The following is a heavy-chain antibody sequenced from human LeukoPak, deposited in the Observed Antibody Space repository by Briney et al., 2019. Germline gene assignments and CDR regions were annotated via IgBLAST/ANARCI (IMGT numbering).Heavy chain of an antibody. V-gene: IGHV4-34*01. CDR2: INHSGST. D-gene: IGHD3-16*01. Sequence: PSETLSLTCTVYSESFSGYSWSWIRQPPGTGLEWIGEINHSGSTNYNPSLKSRVTISVDTSKNQFSLKLSSVTAADTAVYYCARDTLKNYGIDPWGQGTLVTVSS. CDR1: SESFSGYS. CDR3: ARDTLKNYGIDP. J-gene: IGHJ5*02.